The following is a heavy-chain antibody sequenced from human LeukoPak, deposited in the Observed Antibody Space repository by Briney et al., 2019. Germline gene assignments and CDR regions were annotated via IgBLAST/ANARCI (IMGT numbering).Heavy chain of an antibody. Sequence: ASVKVSCKASEYTFTSYDINWVRQATGQGLEWMGIINPSGGSTSYAQKFQGRVTMTRDTSTSTVYMELSSLRSEDTAVYYCARVPIPTVTAYYYGMDVWGQGTTVTVSS. V-gene: IGHV1-46*01. CDR1: EYTFTSYD. J-gene: IGHJ6*02. CDR3: ARVPIPTVTAYYYGMDV. D-gene: IGHD4-17*01. CDR2: INPSGGST.